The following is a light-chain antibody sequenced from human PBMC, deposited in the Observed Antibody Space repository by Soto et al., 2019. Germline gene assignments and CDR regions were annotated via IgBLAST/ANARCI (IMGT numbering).Light chain of an antibody. J-gene: IGLJ3*02. CDR3: TSYTSNTTWV. V-gene: IGLV2-14*01. CDR2: EVR. Sequence: QSALTQPAAVSGPPGQSITISCTGTSSDIGRYNYVSWYQQHPGKAPKLVIYEVRNRPSGISNRFSASKSGNTASLTISGLQAEDEADYYCTSYTSNTTWVFGGGTKLNVL. CDR1: SSDIGRYNY.